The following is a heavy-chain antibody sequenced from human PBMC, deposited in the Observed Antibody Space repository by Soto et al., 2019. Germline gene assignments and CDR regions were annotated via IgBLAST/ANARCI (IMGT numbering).Heavy chain of an antibody. CDR2: IRGKGDGGAT. V-gene: IGHV3-15*07. CDR3: TTSGGGSGWSF. D-gene: IGHD6-19*01. CDR1: GLTFSNAE. Sequence: EVQLVEAGGGLVKPGGSLRLSCAASGLTFSNAEMTWVRQAPGKGLEGGGRIRGKGDGGATDYAAPVKYRFIILRDDSENMVYLQMNSLKTEDTAVYYCTTSGGGSGWSFWGQGTLVNVSS. J-gene: IGHJ4*02.